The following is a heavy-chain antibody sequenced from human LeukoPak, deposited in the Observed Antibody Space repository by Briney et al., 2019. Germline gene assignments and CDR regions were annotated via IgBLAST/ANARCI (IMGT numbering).Heavy chain of an antibody. D-gene: IGHD6-13*01. J-gene: IGHJ4*02. CDR1: GFTFSTYA. CDR2: ISGSGGST. CDR3: AKAEYSSSWSSFDY. Sequence: PGGSLRLSCAASGFTFSTYAMSWVRQAPGKGLEWVSAISGSGGSTYYADSVKGRFTISRDNSKNTLYLQMNSLRAEDTAVYYCAKAEYSSSWSSFDYWGQGTLVTVSS. V-gene: IGHV3-23*01.